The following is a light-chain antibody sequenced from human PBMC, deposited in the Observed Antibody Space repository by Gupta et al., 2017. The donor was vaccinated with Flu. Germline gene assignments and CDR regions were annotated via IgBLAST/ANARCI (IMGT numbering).Light chain of an antibody. J-gene: IGKJ3*01. V-gene: IGKV1-16*01. CDR1: QDISNY. Sequence: DIRMTQSPASLSASVGDRVTLTCRASQDISNYLGWYQQKPGKAPKSVIYGASGLQTGVPSRFSGSGSGTDFTLTISSLQPEDFAIYYCQQENESPYTFGPGTKVDFK. CDR2: GAS. CDR3: QQENESPYT.